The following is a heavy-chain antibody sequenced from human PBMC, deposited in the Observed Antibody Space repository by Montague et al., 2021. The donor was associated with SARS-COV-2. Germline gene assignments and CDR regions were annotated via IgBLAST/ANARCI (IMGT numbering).Heavy chain of an antibody. J-gene: IGHJ6*02. V-gene: IGHV5-51*03. CDR2: IYPGDSDT. CDR3: ARSGPHDYADYYYYGMDV. Sequence: QSGAEVKKPGESLKISCKGPGYSFTSYWIGWVRQMPGKGLEWMGIIYPGDSDTRYSPSFQGQVTISADKSISTAYLQWSSLKASDTAMYYCARSGPHDYADYYYYGMDVWGQGTTVTVSS. D-gene: IGHD4-17*01. CDR1: GYSFTSYW.